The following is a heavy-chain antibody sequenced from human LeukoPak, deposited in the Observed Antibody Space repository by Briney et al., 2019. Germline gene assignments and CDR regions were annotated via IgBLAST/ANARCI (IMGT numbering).Heavy chain of an antibody. CDR3: ARQFRDSSGYYSYYFDY. Sequence: GESLKISCKGSGYSFTTYWIGWVRQMPGRGLEWMGIIYPGDSDTRYSPSFQGQVTISADKSISTAYLQWSSLKASDTAMYYCARQFRDSSGYYSYYFDYWGQGTLVAVSS. CDR2: IYPGDSDT. V-gene: IGHV5-51*01. J-gene: IGHJ4*02. D-gene: IGHD3-22*01. CDR1: GYSFTTYW.